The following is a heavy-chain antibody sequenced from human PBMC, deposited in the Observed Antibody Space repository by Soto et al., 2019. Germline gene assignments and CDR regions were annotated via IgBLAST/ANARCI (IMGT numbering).Heavy chain of an antibody. CDR2: IIPIFGTA. CDR1: GGTFSSYA. J-gene: IGHJ6*02. CDR3: ARRDDYGDYVYYYYGMDV. V-gene: IGHV1-69*01. Sequence: QVQLVQSGAEVKKPGSSVKVSCKASGGTFSSYAISWVRQAPGQGLEWMGVIIPIFGTANYEQKFQGRVTITADESTSTAYMELSSLRSEDTAVYYCARRDDYGDYVYYYYGMDVWGQGTTVTVSS. D-gene: IGHD4-17*01.